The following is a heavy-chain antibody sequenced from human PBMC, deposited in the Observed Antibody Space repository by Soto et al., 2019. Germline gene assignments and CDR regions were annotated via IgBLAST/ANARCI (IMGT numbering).Heavy chain of an antibody. J-gene: IGHJ4*02. Sequence: EVQLVESGGGLVQPGGSLRLSCAASGFTFSSYWMHWVRQAPGKGLVWVSRINSDGSNTGYADSVKGRFTISRDNAKNTLYLQMSGVRAEDTAVYYCAKQFDYWGQGTLVTVSS. CDR3: AKQFDY. CDR1: GFTFSSYW. CDR2: INSDGSNT. V-gene: IGHV3-74*01.